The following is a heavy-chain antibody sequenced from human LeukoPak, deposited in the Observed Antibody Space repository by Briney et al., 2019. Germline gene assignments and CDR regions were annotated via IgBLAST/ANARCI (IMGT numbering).Heavy chain of an antibody. D-gene: IGHD5-24*01. CDR1: GFPFSSYW. Sequence: GSLRLSCVASGFPFSSYWMTWVRQAPGKGLEWVANIKQGGSKKSYVDSVKGRFTISRDNAKNSLYLQMNSLRAEDTAIYYCTRVGYIDEGIDYWGQGTLVTVYS. J-gene: IGHJ4*02. CDR3: TRVGYIDEGIDY. CDR2: IKQGGSKK. V-gene: IGHV3-7*04.